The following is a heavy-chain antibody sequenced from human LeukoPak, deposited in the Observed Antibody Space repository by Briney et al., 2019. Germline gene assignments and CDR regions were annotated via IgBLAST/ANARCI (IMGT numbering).Heavy chain of an antibody. CDR1: GFTFSSYS. J-gene: IGHJ4*02. V-gene: IGHV3-21*01. D-gene: IGHD3-10*01. Sequence: GGSLRLSCAASGFTFSSYSMNWVRQAPGKGLEWVSSISSSSSYIYYADSVKGRFTISRDNTKNSLYLPMSSLRAEDTAVYYCARVIISGSGSYYNEGADYWGQGTLVTVSS. CDR3: ARVIISGSGSYYNEGADY. CDR2: ISSSSSYI.